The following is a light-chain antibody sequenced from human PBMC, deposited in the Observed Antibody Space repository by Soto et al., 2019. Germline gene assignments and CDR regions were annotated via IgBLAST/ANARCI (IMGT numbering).Light chain of an antibody. Sequence: EIILTQSPASLSVSPGERATLSCRASQSVNNNLAWYQQKPGQAPRLLIYGASTRATGIPGRFRGSGSGTEFTLTITSLQSEDFATYYCHQTYIAPWAFGEGTRVEIK. V-gene: IGKV3-15*01. CDR2: GAS. J-gene: IGKJ1*01. CDR1: QSVNNN. CDR3: HQTYIAPWA.